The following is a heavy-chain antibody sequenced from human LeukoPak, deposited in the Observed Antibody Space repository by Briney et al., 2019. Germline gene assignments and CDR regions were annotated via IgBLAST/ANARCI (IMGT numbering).Heavy chain of an antibody. Sequence: GGSLRLSCAASGFTFSSYAMNWVRQAPGKGLEYVSSISYNGGSTYYANSVKGRFTISRDNSKNTLYLQMNSLRAEDTAVYYCARALGIAAAGWGFDYWGQGTLVTVSS. CDR2: ISYNGGST. CDR3: ARALGIAAAGWGFDY. V-gene: IGHV3-64*01. J-gene: IGHJ4*02. CDR1: GFTFSSYA. D-gene: IGHD6-13*01.